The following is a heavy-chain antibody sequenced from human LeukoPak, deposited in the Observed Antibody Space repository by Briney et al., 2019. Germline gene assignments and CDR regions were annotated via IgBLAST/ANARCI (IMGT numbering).Heavy chain of an antibody. CDR3: ARGGSLGY. D-gene: IGHD2-15*01. V-gene: IGHV3-7*01. CDR1: GFTFSSHW. CDR2: IKQDGSEK. J-gene: IGHJ4*02. Sequence: GGSLRLSCAASGFTFSSHWMNWVRQPPGKGLEWVAKIKQDGSEKYYVDSVKGRFTISRDNDKNSLYLQMNVLRAEDTAVYYCARGGSLGYWGQGTLVTVSS.